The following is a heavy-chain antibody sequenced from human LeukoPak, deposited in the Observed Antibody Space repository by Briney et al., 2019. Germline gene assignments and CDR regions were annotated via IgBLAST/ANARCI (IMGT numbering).Heavy chain of an antibody. CDR3: ARVPCLTPSSSPYNWFAP. V-gene: IGHV1-2*02. CDR1: GYIFSKYY. D-gene: IGHD2-21*02. CDR2: INPNNGGT. J-gene: IGHJ5*02. Sequence: GASVKVSCKASGYIFSKYYVHWVRQAPGQGREWMGWINPNNGGTNYAQKFQGRVTMTRDTSISTAYMELSSLRSDDTAVFYCARVPCLTPSSSPYNWFAPWGQGTLVTVSS.